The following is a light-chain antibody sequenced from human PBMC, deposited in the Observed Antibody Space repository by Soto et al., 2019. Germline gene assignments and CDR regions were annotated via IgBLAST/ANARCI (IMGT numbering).Light chain of an antibody. CDR2: QAS. V-gene: IGKV1-5*03. J-gene: IGKJ1*01. CDR3: QLYSVYSSWT. Sequence: DIEMTQSPSTLSASVGDRVSITCRASESISRWLAWYQQKPGKVPKLLIYQASSLESGVPSRFSGSGSGTEFTLTISSLQPEDYATHYCQLYSVYSSWTFGQGTKVDIK. CDR1: ESISRW.